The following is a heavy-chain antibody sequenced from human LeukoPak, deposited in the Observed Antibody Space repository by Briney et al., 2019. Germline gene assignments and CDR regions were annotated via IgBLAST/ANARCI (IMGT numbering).Heavy chain of an antibody. Sequence: PGGSLRLSCAASGFTFSTYNMNWVRQAPGKGLEWVSYISDSSDTMYYADSVKGRFTISRDNAKNSLYLQMNSLRAEDTAVYYCARDLIVGTTIRYYFDYWGQGTLVTVSS. CDR2: ISDSSDTM. CDR1: GFTFSTYN. D-gene: IGHD1-26*01. CDR3: ARDLIVGTTIRYYFDY. V-gene: IGHV3-48*01. J-gene: IGHJ4*02.